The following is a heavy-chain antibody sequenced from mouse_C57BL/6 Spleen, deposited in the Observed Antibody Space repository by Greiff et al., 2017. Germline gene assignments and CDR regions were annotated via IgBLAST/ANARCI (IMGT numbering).Heavy chain of an antibody. CDR3: ARRDYSNYEDWFAY. CDR1: GYAFSSSW. J-gene: IGHJ3*01. Sequence: QVQLQQSGPELVKPGASVKISCKASGYAFSSSWMNWVKQRPGKGLEWIGRIYPGDGDTNYNGKFKGKATLTADKSSSTAYMQLSSLTSEDSAVYFCARRDYSNYEDWFAYWGQGTLVTVSA. CDR2: IYPGDGDT. V-gene: IGHV1-82*01. D-gene: IGHD2-5*01.